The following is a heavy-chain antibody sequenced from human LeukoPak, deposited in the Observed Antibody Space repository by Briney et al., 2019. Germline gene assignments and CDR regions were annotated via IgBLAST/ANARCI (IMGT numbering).Heavy chain of an antibody. CDR3: ARDSIIVGATTVDF. CDR2: ISSDGSNK. Sequence: SGGSLRLSCGASGFIFSTYAMHWVRQAPGKGLEWLAVISSDGSNKYQVDSVKGRFPISRDNSKNTLYLEMDSVRLGDRAVYLCARDSIIVGATTVDFSGQGTLVTVSS. CDR1: GFIFSTYA. D-gene: IGHD1-26*01. V-gene: IGHV3-30*04. J-gene: IGHJ4*02.